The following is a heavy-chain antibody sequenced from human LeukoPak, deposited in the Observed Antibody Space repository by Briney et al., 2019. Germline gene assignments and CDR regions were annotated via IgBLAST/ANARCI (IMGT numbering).Heavy chain of an antibody. CDR2: MNPNSGYT. CDR3: ARGGSSYNDEHEEFDY. CDR1: GYAFTSYD. J-gene: IGHJ4*02. V-gene: IGHV1-8*02. D-gene: IGHD3-22*01. Sequence: ASVKVSCTASGYAFTSYDINWVRQATGQGLEWMGWMNPNSGYTGYEQKFQGRVTMTRDTSTSTAYMELSSLRSEDTAVYYCARGGSSYNDEHEEFDYWGQGTVVTVSS.